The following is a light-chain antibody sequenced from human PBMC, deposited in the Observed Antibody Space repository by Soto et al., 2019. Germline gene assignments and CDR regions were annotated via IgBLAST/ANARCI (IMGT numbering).Light chain of an antibody. V-gene: IGKV1-5*03. CDR3: QQYNSYSKT. J-gene: IGKJ1*01. CDR1: QSISSW. Sequence: DIQMTQSPSTLSASVGDRVTITCRASQSISSWLAWYQQKPGKAPKLLISKASSLESGVPSRFSGSGSGTEFTLTISSLQPDDFATYYCQQYNSYSKTFGQGPKVELK. CDR2: KAS.